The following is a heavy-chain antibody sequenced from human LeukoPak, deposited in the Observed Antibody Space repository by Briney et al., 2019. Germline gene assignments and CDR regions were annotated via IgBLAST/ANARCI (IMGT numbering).Heavy chain of an antibody. Sequence: PSEALSLTCTVSGGSISSSSYYWGWIRQPPGKGLEWIGSIFYSGSTYYNPSLESRVTISVDTSKNQFSLKLTSVTAADTAVYYCERLVLDVWGSYRFDPWGQGTLVTVSS. CDR2: IFYSGST. D-gene: IGHD3-16*02. CDR1: GGSISSSSYY. J-gene: IGHJ5*02. CDR3: ERLVLDVWGSYRFDP. V-gene: IGHV4-39*01.